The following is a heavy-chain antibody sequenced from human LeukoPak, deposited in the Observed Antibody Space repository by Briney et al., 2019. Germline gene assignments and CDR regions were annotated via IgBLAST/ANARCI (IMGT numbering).Heavy chain of an antibody. CDR2: ITQDGSEK. D-gene: IGHD1-26*01. Sequence: PGGSLRLSCAASGFTFSSYWMSWVRQAPGKGLEWVGNITQDGSEKYYVDSVKGRFTISRDNAKNSLYLQMNSLRAEDTAVYDCASLSSRIEGSPDYWGQGTLVTVSS. CDR3: ASLSSRIEGSPDY. J-gene: IGHJ4*02. CDR1: GFTFSSYW. V-gene: IGHV3-7*01.